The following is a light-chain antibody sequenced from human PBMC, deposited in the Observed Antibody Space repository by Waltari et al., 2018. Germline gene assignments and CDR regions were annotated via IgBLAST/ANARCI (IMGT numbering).Light chain of an antibody. Sequence: QSVLTQPPPPTGSPGPSAPIPCTATTSYAAAYNYVSWYQQHPGKAPNLLIYEVTNRPAGDPDRFSGSKSGNTASLTVSGRQADDESDYYCSSYAHNNHFVFGTGTKVTVL. J-gene: IGLJ1*01. V-gene: IGLV2-8*01. CDR1: TSYAAAYNY. CDR2: EVT. CDR3: SSYAHNNHFV.